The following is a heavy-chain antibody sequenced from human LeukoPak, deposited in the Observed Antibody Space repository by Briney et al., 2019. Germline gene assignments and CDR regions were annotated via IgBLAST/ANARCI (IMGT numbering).Heavy chain of an antibody. V-gene: IGHV4-31*03. CDR2: IYYSGST. D-gene: IGHD3-10*01. J-gene: IGHJ6*02. CDR3: ARDHYYDSGSKLDV. CDR1: GGSISSGGYY. Sequence: SETLSLTCTVSGGSISSGGYYWSWIRQHPGKGLEWIGYIYYSGSTYYNPSLKSRVTISVDTSKNQFSLKLSSVTAADTAVYYCARDHYYDSGSKLDVWGQGTTVTVS.